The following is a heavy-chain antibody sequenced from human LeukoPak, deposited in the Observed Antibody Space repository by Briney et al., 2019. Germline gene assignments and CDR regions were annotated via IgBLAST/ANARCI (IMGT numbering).Heavy chain of an antibody. CDR1: GGSIRSSYYY. Sequence: SETLSLTCTVSGGSIRSSYYYWGWIRQPPGKGLEWIGSIYDSGSTYYNPSLKSRVTISVDTSKNQFSLKLNSVTAADTAVYYCARESSGWTKAFDYWGQGTLVIVSS. CDR3: ARESSGWTKAFDY. D-gene: IGHD6-19*01. CDR2: IYDSGST. J-gene: IGHJ4*02. V-gene: IGHV4-39*02.